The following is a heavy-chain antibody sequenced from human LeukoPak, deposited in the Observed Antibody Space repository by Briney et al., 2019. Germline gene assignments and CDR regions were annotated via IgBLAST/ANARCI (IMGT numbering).Heavy chain of an antibody. D-gene: IGHD3-22*01. CDR3: GGSNYYASSGPAY. CDR2: ISSSGSTI. V-gene: IGHV3-11*04. CDR1: GFTFSDYY. J-gene: IGHJ4*02. Sequence: GGYLRCSCAASGFTFSDYYMSWLRQAPGKGLEWVSYISSSGSTIYYADSVKGRFTISRDNGKNSLYLQMISLRAEDTALYYCGGSNYYASSGPAYWGQGTLVTVSS.